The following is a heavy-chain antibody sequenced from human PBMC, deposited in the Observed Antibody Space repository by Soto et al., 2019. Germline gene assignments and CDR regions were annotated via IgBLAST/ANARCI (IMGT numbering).Heavy chain of an antibody. V-gene: IGHV3-53*01. CDR2: IYSGGST. D-gene: IGHD3-10*01. Sequence: GKGLEWVSVIYSGGSTYYADSVKGRFTISRHNSKNTLYLQMNSLRAEDTAVYYCATVPMVRGVTHPGYYYGMDVWGQGTTVTSP. J-gene: IGHJ6*02. CDR3: ATVPMVRGVTHPGYYYGMDV.